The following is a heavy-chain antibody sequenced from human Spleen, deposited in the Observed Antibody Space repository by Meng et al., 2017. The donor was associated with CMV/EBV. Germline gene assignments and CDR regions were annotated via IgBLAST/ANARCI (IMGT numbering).Heavy chain of an antibody. CDR1: GFNFGIYW. Sequence: EVQVVESGGGLVQPGVSLRLSCTASGFNFGIYWIHWVRQVPGKGLVWLSRVNTDGRTTYADSVKGRFTVSRDNAKNTVYLQMDSLTADDTAVYYCARLFPETVITDYWGQGTLVTVSS. J-gene: IGHJ4*02. V-gene: IGHV3-74*02. CDR3: ARLFPETVITDY. CDR2: VNTDGRT. D-gene: IGHD4-17*01.